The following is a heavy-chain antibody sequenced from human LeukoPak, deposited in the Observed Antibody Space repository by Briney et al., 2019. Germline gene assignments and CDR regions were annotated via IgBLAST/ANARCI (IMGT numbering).Heavy chain of an antibody. CDR2: INSDGSIT. CDR1: GFTLNIYW. J-gene: IGHJ4*02. CDR3: AGSGWETHFDH. V-gene: IGHV3-74*01. Sequence: GGSLRLSCAASGFTLNIYWMHWVRQAPGKGLVWVSRINSDGSITNYADSVKGRFTISRDNAKNTLYLQMNSLRAEDTAVYFCAGSGWETHFDHWGQGTLVTVSS. D-gene: IGHD6-19*01.